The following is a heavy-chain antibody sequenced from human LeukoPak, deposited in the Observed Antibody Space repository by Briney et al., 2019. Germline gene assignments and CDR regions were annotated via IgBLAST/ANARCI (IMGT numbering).Heavy chain of an antibody. CDR2: INHSGST. V-gene: IGHV4-34*01. CDR1: GGSFSGYY. Sequence: PSETLSLTCAVYGGSFSGYYWXXXXXXPXXXXXXXXXINHSGSTNYNPSLKSRVTISVDTSKNXFSLKLSSVTAADTAVYYCARLGSSGWYGSDILPFDYWGQGTLVTVSS. J-gene: IGHJ4*02. CDR3: ARLGSSGWYGSDILPFDY. D-gene: IGHD6-19*01.